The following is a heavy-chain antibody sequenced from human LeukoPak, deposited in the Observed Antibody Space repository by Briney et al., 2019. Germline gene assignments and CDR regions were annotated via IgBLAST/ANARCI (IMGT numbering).Heavy chain of an antibody. D-gene: IGHD4-17*01. CDR1: GFTFSSYA. J-gene: IGHJ4*02. Sequence: GGSLRLSCAASGFTFSSYAMSWVRQAPGKGLEWVSAISGSGGSTYYAHSVKGRFTISRDNSKNTLYLQMNSRRAEDTAVYYCAKGDSTVTPLYYFDYWGQGTLVTVSS. V-gene: IGHV3-23*01. CDR3: AKGDSTVTPLYYFDY. CDR2: ISGSGGST.